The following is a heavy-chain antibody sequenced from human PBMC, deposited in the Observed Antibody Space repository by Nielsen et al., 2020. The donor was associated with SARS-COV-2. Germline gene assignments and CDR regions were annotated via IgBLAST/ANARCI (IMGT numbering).Heavy chain of an antibody. D-gene: IGHD1-26*01. CDR1: GFTFSSYG. V-gene: IGHV3-30*18. CDR2: ISYDGSNK. J-gene: IGHJ6*02. CDR3: AKDLSLGGYHDYYYYGMDV. Sequence: GGSLRLSCAASGFTFSSYGMHWVRQAPGKGLEWVAVISYDGSNKYYADSVKGRFTISRDNSKNTLYLQMNSLRAEDTAVYYCAKDLSLGGYHDYYYYGMDVWGQGTTVTVSS.